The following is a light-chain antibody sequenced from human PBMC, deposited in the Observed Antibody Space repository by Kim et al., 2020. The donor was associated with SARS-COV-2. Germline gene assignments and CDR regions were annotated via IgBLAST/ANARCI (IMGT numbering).Light chain of an antibody. CDR3: QQYSRYPAT. J-gene: IGKJ4*01. Sequence: DIQMTQSPSTLSASVGERFAITCRASQSISSWLAWLQQKPGKAPKLLIREVPSLESGVPSRFSGSGSGTEFTLTISSLQPDDLAPYYCQQYSRYPATFGGGTKVDIK. CDR1: QSISSW. V-gene: IGKV1-5*03. CDR2: EVP.